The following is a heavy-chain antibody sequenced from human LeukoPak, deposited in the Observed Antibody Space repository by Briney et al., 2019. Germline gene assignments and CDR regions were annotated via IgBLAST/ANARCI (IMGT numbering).Heavy chain of an antibody. Sequence: GGSLRLSCATSGFTFSSYDMSWVRQAPGKGLEWVSTISGSGGRTYYADSVKGRFTISRDNSKNTLYLQMGSLRAEDMAVYYCARGGYDFWSGYYGYWGQGTLVTVSS. V-gene: IGHV3-23*01. CDR3: ARGGYDFWSGYYGY. J-gene: IGHJ4*02. CDR2: ISGSGGRT. CDR1: GFTFSSYD. D-gene: IGHD3-3*01.